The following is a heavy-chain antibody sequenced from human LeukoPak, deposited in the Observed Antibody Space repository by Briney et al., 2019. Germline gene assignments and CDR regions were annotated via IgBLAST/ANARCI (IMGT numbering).Heavy chain of an antibody. J-gene: IGHJ4*02. CDR1: GASISSGGYY. CDR2: IYYSGTT. CDR3: ARDGISYGIDY. D-gene: IGHD5-18*01. Sequence: SQTLSLTCTVSGASISSGGYYWSWIRQHPGKGLEWIGYIYYSGTTYYNPSLKSRVTISVDTSENQFSLKLTSVTAADTAVYYCARDGISYGIDYWGQGHWSPSLQ. V-gene: IGHV4-31*03.